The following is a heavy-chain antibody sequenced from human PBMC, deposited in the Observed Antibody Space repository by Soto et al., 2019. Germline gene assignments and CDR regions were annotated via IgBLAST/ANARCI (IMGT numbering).Heavy chain of an antibody. V-gene: IGHV1-2*04. CDR3: ARASQYCSSTSCYARGIDY. CDR2: INPNSGGT. Sequence: ASVKVSCKASGYTFTGYYMHWVRQAPGQGLEWMGWINPNSGGTNYAQKFQGWVTMTRDTSISTAYMELSRLRSDDTAVYYCARASQYCSSTSCYARGIDYWGQGTLVTAPQ. J-gene: IGHJ4*02. D-gene: IGHD2-2*01. CDR1: GYTFTGYY.